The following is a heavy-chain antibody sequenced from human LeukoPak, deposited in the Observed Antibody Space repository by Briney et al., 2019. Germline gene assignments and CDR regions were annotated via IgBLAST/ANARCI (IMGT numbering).Heavy chain of an antibody. CDR1: GGSLSSSS. CDR2: ISGSGGTT. D-gene: IGHD3-22*01. V-gene: IGHV3-23*01. CDR3: AKEEGYYYDSGGHYVEYFQH. Sequence: ETLSLTCTVSGGSLSSSSFYWRWLRQPPGKGLEWVSAISGSGGTTYYADSVKGRFTFSRDNSKNTLYLQMNSLRAEDTAVYYCAKEEGYYYDSGGHYVEYFQHWGQGTLVTVSS. J-gene: IGHJ1*01.